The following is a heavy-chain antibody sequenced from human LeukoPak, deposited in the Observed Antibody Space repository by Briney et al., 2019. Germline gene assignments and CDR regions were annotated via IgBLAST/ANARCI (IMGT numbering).Heavy chain of an antibody. V-gene: IGHV1-2*02. CDR2: INPNSGGT. CDR3: ARGRITMVRGVNY. Sequence: ASVKVSCKASRYTLTGYYMHWVRQASGQELEWMGWINPNSGGTNYAHKFEGRVHMTRDTSISTAYMELSRLRSDDTAVYYCARGRITMVRGVNYWGKGTLVTVCS. J-gene: IGHJ4*02. D-gene: IGHD3-10*01. CDR1: RYTLTGYY.